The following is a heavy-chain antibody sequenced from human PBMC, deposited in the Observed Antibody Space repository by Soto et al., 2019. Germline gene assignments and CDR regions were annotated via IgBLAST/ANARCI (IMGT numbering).Heavy chain of an antibody. CDR3: ARGEDIVLVPAAMSYYYYGMDV. CDR1: GFTFSSYA. J-gene: IGHJ6*02. Sequence: QVQLVESGGGVVQPGRSLRLSCAASGFTFSSYAMHWVRQAPGKGLEWVAVISYDGSNKYYADSVKGRFTISRDNSKNTLYLQMNSLRAEDTAVSYCARGEDIVLVPAAMSYYYYGMDVWGQGTTVTVSS. V-gene: IGHV3-30-3*01. CDR2: ISYDGSNK. D-gene: IGHD2-2*01.